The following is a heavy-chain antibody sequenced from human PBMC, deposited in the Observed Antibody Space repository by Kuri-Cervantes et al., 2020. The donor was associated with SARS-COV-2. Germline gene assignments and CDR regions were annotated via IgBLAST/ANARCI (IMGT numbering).Heavy chain of an antibody. V-gene: IGHV3-21*01. CDR1: GFTFSSYS. Sequence: LSLTCAASGFTFSSYSMNWVRQAPGKGLEWVSSISSSSSYISHADSMKGRFTISRDNAKNSLYLQMNSLRAEDTAVYYCARDYGSGPSGAYYYYGMGVWGQGTTVTVSS. D-gene: IGHD3-10*01. CDR2: ISSSSSYI. CDR3: ARDYGSGPSGAYYYYGMGV. J-gene: IGHJ6*02.